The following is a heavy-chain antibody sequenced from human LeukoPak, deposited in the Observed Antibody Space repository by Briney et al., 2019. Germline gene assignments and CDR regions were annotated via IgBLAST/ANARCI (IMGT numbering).Heavy chain of an antibody. V-gene: IGHV3-23*01. CDR1: GFTFNNYA. Sequence: PGGSLRLSCGASGFTFNNYAMSWVRQAPGKGLEWVSAISGSGSSTYYADSVKGRFTTSRDNSKNTLYLQMNSLRAEDTAVYYCAGYNCSSTRCYTGGFDYWGQGTLVTVSS. D-gene: IGHD2-2*02. J-gene: IGHJ4*02. CDR2: ISGSGSST. CDR3: AGYNCSSTRCYTGGFDY.